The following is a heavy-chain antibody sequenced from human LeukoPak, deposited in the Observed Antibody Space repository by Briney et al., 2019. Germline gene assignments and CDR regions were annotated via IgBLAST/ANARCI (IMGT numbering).Heavy chain of an antibody. CDR2: INSNGGNT. V-gene: IGHV3-64D*09. Sequence: GSLRLSCSASGFAFSNYAMHWVRQAPGKGLEYVSGINSNGGNTYHADSVKGRFTISRDNSKNTLYLQMSSLRAEDTAVYYCVKLSSRVSQTIDYWGQGTLVTVSS. D-gene: IGHD6-13*01. CDR1: GFAFSNYA. CDR3: VKLSSRVSQTIDY. J-gene: IGHJ4*02.